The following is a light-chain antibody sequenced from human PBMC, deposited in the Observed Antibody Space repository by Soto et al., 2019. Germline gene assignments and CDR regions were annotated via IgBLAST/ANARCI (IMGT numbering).Light chain of an antibody. CDR3: SSYTSSNTLLYV. CDR1: SSDVGGHNY. J-gene: IGLJ1*01. CDR2: DVS. V-gene: IGLV2-14*01. Sequence: QSVLTQPASMSVSPGQSITISCTGTSSDVGGHNYVSWYQFHPGKAPKLMIYDVSNRPSGVSNRFSGSKSGNTASLTISGLQAEDEADYYCSSYTSSNTLLYVFGTGTKVTVL.